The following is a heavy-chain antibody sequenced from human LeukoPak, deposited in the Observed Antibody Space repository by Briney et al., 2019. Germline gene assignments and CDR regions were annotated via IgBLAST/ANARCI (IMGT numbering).Heavy chain of an antibody. CDR1: GFTFSSYS. V-gene: IGHV3-21*01. Sequence: PGGSLRLSCAASGFTFSSYSMNWVRQAPGKGLEWASSIDTTGSAKYYADSVKGRFTISRDNSKDTLSLQMSTLRAEDTAVYYCAKFHISGNSLDYWGQGALVTVSS. J-gene: IGHJ4*02. CDR3: AKFHISGNSLDY. D-gene: IGHD3-22*01. CDR2: IDTTGSAK.